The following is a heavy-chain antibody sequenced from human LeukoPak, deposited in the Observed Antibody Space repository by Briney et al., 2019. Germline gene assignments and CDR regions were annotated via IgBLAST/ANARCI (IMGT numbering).Heavy chain of an antibody. D-gene: IGHD6-19*01. CDR1: GGSISSSSYY. J-gene: IGHJ4*02. Sequence: TSETLSLTCTVSGGSISSSSYYWGWIRQPPGKGLEWIGSIYNSGSTYYNPSLKSRVTISVDTSKNQFSLKLSSVTAADTAVYYCASEYSSGWYTFDYWGQGTLVTVSS. CDR3: ASEYSSGWYTFDY. CDR2: IYNSGST. V-gene: IGHV4-39*01.